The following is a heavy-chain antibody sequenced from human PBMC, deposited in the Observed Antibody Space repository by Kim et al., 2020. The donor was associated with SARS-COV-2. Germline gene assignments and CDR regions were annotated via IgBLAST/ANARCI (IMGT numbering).Heavy chain of an antibody. CDR1: GGSFSDYY. CDR3: ARCPLCRIAARPFDN. D-gene: IGHD6-6*01. CDR2: ISHRGTT. J-gene: IGHJ4*02. V-gene: IGHV4-34*01. Sequence: SETLSLTCAVYGGSFSDYYWSWIRQAPGKGLEWIGEISHRGTTNYNPSLKSRVTMSLDMSKNQLSLNLNSVTAADTAVYYCARCPLCRIAARPFDNWGQGTLVTVSS.